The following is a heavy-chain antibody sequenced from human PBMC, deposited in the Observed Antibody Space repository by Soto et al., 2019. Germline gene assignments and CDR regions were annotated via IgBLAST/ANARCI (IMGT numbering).Heavy chain of an antibody. CDR3: AQAFRGLGSYTGDRFDS. V-gene: IGHV2-5*02. CDR2: VFWDDDK. Sequence: QITLKESGPTLVKPTQTLTLTCSFSGFSLSTLGGAVGWIRQPPGKALEFLALVFWDDDKRYNPSLQSRLTITQDTSKNQVFFKLTNMDPVDTASYYCAQAFRGLGSYTGDRFDSWGQGYLVIVSS. J-gene: IGHJ5*01. CDR1: GFSLSTLGGA. D-gene: IGHD3-10*01.